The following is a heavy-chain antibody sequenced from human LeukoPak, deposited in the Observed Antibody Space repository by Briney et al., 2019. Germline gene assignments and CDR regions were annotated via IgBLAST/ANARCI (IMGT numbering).Heavy chain of an antibody. J-gene: IGHJ4*02. Sequence: SETLSLTCTVSGGSISNYYWSWIRQPPGKGLEWIGYIYYSGSTNYNPSLKSRVTISVDTSKNQFSLKLSSVTAADTAVYYCAREPRDGYNRLDYWGQGTLVTVSS. CDR1: GGSISNYY. V-gene: IGHV4-59*12. D-gene: IGHD5-24*01. CDR3: AREPRDGYNRLDY. CDR2: IYYSGST.